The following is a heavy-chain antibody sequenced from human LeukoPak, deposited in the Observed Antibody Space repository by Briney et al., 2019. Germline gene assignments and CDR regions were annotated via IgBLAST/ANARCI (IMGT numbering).Heavy chain of an antibody. CDR1: GGSISSYY. D-gene: IGHD3-10*01. CDR3: ARGRRYYGSGSYVDWFDP. J-gene: IGHJ5*02. Sequence: PSETLSLTCTVSGGSISSYYWSWIRQPPGKGLEWIGYIYYSGSTNYNPSLKSRVTISVDTSKNQFSLKLSSVTAADTAVYYCARGRRYYGSGSYVDWFDPWGQGTLVTVSS. CDR2: IYYSGST. V-gene: IGHV4-59*08.